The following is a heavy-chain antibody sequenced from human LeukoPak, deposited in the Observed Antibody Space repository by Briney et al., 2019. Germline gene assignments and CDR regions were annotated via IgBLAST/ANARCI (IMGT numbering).Heavy chain of an antibody. V-gene: IGHV3-23*01. D-gene: IGHD2-2*01. CDR2: ISGSGGRT. J-gene: IGHJ4*02. CDR3: AKGALQLPTGCDY. CDR1: GFTFSSYA. Sequence: GGSLRLSCAASGFTFSSYAMSWVRQAPGKGLEWVSAISGSGGRTYCADSVKGRFTISRDNHKNTMYLQMNSLTAEDTAVYYCAKGALQLPTGCDYWGQGTLVTVSS.